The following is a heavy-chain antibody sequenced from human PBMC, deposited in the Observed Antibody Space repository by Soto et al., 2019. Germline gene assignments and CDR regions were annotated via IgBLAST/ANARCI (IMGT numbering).Heavy chain of an antibody. CDR3: ARDAPPADY. CDR1: VYTYTRYN. J-gene: IGHJ4*02. Sequence: QVQLVQSGAEEETPGASVKVPCNASVYTYTRYNIRCARHAPGQGLEWMGWISAYNGNTNYAQKLQGRVAMTTDTSTSTAYMELRSLRSDDTAVYYCARDAPPADYWGQGTLVTVSS. V-gene: IGHV1-18*01. CDR2: ISAYNGNT.